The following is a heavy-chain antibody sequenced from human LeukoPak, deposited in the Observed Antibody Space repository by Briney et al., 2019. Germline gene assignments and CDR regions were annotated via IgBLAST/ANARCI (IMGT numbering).Heavy chain of an antibody. V-gene: IGHV3-15*01. CDR1: GFPFSDTW. J-gene: IGHJ4*02. Sequence: PGGSLRLSCAASGFPFSDTWMSWVRQAPGKGLEWVGHIKSKTDGGTTDYAAPVKGRFTISRDDSRNTVYLQMNSLKTEDTAVYYCTTDYRSLYWHSSFDYWGQGTLVTVSS. CDR3: TTDYRSLYWHSSFDY. D-gene: IGHD3-3*02. CDR2: IKSKTDGGTT.